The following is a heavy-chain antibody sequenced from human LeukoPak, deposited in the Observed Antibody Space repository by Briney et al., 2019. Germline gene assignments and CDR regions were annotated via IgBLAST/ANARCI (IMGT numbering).Heavy chain of an antibody. CDR1: TVTFSSYG. D-gene: IGHD6-19*01. V-gene: IGHV3-30*03. CDR2: VSYDGRSK. J-gene: IGHJ6*02. Sequence: GRSLRLSCAASTVTFSSYGMHWVRQAPGKGLEWVAVVSYDGRSKYYADSVKGRFTISRDNSKNTLYLQMNSLRAEDTAVYYCARNLKTDSSGWYSYGMDVWGQGTTVTVSS. CDR3: ARNLKTDSSGWYSYGMDV.